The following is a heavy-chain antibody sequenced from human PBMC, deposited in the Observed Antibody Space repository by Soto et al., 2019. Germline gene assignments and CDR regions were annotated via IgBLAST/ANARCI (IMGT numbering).Heavy chain of an antibody. CDR3: ASEPLWFGELLYSNWFDP. CDR1: GGSFSGYY. Sequence: TLSLTCAVYGGSFSGYYWSWIRQPPGKGLEWIGEINHSGSTNYNPSLKSRDTISIDTSKNQFSLKLSYVTAADTAVYYCASEPLWFGELLYSNWFDPWGQGTLVTVSS. V-gene: IGHV4-34*01. J-gene: IGHJ5*02. CDR2: INHSGST. D-gene: IGHD3-10*01.